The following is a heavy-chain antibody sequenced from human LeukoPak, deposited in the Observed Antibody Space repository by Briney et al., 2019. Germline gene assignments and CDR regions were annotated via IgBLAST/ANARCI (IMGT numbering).Heavy chain of an antibody. CDR3: ARGTTVPYFDY. CDR2: INHSGST. V-gene: IGHV4-34*01. J-gene: IGHJ4*02. CDR1: GGSFSGYY. Sequence: SETLSLTCAVYGGSFSGYYWSWIRQPPGKGLEWIGEINHSGSTNYNPSLKSRVTISVDTSKNQFSLELSSVSDADTAVYYCARGTTVPYFDYWGQGTLVTVSS. D-gene: IGHD4-17*01.